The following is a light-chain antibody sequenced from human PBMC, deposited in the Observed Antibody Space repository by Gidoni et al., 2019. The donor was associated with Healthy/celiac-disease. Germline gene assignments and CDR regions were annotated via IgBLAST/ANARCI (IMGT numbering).Light chain of an antibody. J-gene: IGKJ1*01. V-gene: IGKV1-39*01. CDR1: QSISSY. CDR3: QQSYSTPWT. CDR2: AAS. Sequence: DIQMTQSPSSLSASVGDRVTITCRASQSISSYLNWYQQKPGKAPKLLIYAASSLQSGVPSRFSGIGYGTDSTLPISSLQPEDFATYYCQQSYSTPWTFGQGTKVEIK.